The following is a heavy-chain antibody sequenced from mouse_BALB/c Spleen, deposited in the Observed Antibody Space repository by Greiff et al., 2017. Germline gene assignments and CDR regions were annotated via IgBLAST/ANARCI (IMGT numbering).Heavy chain of an antibody. Sequence: EVQLQQSGAELVKPGASVKLSCTASGFNIKDTYMHWVKQRPEQGLEWIGRIDPANGNTKYDPKFQGKATITADTSSNTAYLQLSSLTSEDTAVYYCARGVVATFYYFDYWGQGTTLTVSS. CDR3: ARGVVATFYYFDY. CDR2: IDPANGNT. CDR1: GFNIKDTY. J-gene: IGHJ2*01. V-gene: IGHV14-3*02. D-gene: IGHD1-1*01.